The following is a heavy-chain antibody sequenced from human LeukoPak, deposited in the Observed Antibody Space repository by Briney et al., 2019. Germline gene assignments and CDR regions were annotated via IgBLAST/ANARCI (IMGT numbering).Heavy chain of an antibody. CDR3: ARGNRYCSSTSCYQNY. CDR2: IKQDGSEK. J-gene: IGHJ4*02. CDR1: GFTFSSYW. Sequence: LAGGSLRLSCAASGFTFSSYWMSWVRQAPGKGLEWVANIKQDGSEKYYVDSVKGRFTISRDNAKNSLYLQMNSLRAEDTAVYYCARGNRYCSSTSCYQNYWGQGTLVTVSS. V-gene: IGHV3-7*01. D-gene: IGHD2-2*01.